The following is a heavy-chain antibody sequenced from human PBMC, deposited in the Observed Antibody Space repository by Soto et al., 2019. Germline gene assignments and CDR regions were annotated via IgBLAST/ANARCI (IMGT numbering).Heavy chain of an antibody. CDR1: GGTFSSYT. V-gene: IGHV1-69*02. CDR3: ARGSSGDYGPDYYYYGMDV. J-gene: IGHJ6*02. Sequence: QVQLVQSGAEVKKPGSSVKVSCKASGGTFSSYTISWVRQAPGQGREWMGRIIPILGIANYAQKFQGRVTITADKSTRQAYMELRCLRSEDTAVYYCARGSSGDYGPDYYYYGMDVWGQGTTVTVSS. D-gene: IGHD4-17*01. CDR2: IIPILGIA.